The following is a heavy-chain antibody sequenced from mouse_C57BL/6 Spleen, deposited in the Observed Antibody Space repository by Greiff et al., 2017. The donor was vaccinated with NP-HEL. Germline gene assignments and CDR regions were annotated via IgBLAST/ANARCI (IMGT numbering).Heavy chain of an antibody. Sequence: QVQLKESGAELARPGASVKMSCKASGYTFTSYTMHWVKQRPGQGLEWIGYINPSSGYTKYNQKFKDKATLTADKSSSTAYMQLSSLTSEDSAVYYCARDYDYDVRGWYFDVWGTGTTVTVSS. J-gene: IGHJ1*03. CDR3: ARDYDYDVRGWYFDV. CDR2: INPSSGYT. D-gene: IGHD2-4*01. V-gene: IGHV1-4*01. CDR1: GYTFTSYT.